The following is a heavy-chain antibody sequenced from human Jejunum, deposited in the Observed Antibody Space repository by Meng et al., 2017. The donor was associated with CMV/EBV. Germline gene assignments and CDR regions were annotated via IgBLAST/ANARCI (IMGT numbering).Heavy chain of an antibody. V-gene: IGHV4-38-2*02. Sequence: DYSWGWIRQSPGTGPACLGNISHTGSTSYNPSLKGRVTMSVDTSKNQFSLKLTSVSAADTAVYYCARDSSTHYYESSGYYLFDYWGQGVLVTVSS. CDR1: DYS. CDR3: ARDSSTHYYESSGYYLFDY. D-gene: IGHD3-22*01. J-gene: IGHJ4*02. CDR2: ISHTGST.